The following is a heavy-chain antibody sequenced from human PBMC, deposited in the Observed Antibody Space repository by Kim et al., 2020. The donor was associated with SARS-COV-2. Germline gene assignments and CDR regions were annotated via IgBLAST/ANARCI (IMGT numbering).Heavy chain of an antibody. V-gene: IGHV3-7*01. Sequence: DGSEKNYVDSVKGRFTISRDNARYSLYLQMNSLRVEDTAVYYCYPGHYYNYWGQGTLVTVSS. J-gene: IGHJ4*02. CDR2: DGSEK. CDR3: YPGHYYNY.